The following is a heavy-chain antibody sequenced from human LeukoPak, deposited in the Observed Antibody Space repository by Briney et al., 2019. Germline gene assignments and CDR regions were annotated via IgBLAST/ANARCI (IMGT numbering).Heavy chain of an antibody. CDR3: ARDGRFYGDHVMGY. CDR2: ISSSGSTI. J-gene: IGHJ4*02. Sequence: GGSLRLSCAASGFTFSSYEMNWVRQAPGKGLEWVSYISSSGSTIYYADSVKGRFTISRDNAKNSLYLQMNSLRAEDTAVYCCARDGRFYGDHVMGYWGQGTLVTVSS. D-gene: IGHD4-17*01. CDR1: GFTFSSYE. V-gene: IGHV3-48*03.